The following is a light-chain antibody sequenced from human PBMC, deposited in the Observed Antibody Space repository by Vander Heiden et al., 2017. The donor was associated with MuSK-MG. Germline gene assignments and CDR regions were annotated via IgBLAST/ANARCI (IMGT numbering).Light chain of an antibody. V-gene: IGLV3-21*02. CDR2: EET. J-gene: IGLJ2*01. CDR3: QVWDHTPDHPGVI. CDR1: NIGEKS. Sequence: SYVLTQPPPVSEAPGQTARITCGGRNIGEKSVHWYQQKPGEAPVLAVYEETDRPSGIPERFSGSNSGNTGRLNTRRVEVGDEADEYCQVWDHTPDHPGVICGGGTEL.